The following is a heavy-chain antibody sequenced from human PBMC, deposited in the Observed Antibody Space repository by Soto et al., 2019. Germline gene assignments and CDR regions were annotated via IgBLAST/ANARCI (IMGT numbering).Heavy chain of an antibody. CDR3: VRDDDNLDNGLDH. D-gene: IGHD1-1*01. V-gene: IGHV3-30*07. CDR1: GFTFRNYA. CDR2: IHHVVTNH. Sequence: QVQLVESGGGVVQPGRPLSFSCKGSGFTFRNYAMHWFRQAPGRGRQWGAVIHHVVTNHYYLDSVKGRFTISRDNSKDTLYLQMNSLRVEDTAVYYCVRDDDNLDNGLDHWGQGTLVTVSS. J-gene: IGHJ4*02.